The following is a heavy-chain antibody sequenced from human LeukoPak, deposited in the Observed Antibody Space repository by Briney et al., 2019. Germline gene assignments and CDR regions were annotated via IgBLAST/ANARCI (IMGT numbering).Heavy chain of an antibody. V-gene: IGHV3-20*01. D-gene: IGHD3-22*01. CDR3: ARRDSSGYRYFDY. J-gene: IGHJ4*02. CDR1: GFTFDDYG. Sequence: GGPLRLSCAASGFTFDDYGMSWVRQAPGKGLEWVSGINWNGGSTGYADSVKGRFTISRDNAKNSLYLQMNSLRAEDTALYHCARRDSSGYRYFDYWGQGTLVTVSS. CDR2: INWNGGST.